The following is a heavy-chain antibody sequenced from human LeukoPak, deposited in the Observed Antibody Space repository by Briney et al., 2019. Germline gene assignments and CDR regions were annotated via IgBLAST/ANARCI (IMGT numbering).Heavy chain of an antibody. CDR2: IYYSGSS. J-gene: IGHJ4*01. Sequence: NPSETLSLTCTVSGGSISTSSYYWVWIRQPPGKGLEWIGSIYYSGSSYYNSSLQSRVTISVDTSKNQFSLKLSSVTAADTAVYYCATDGNYDFWSGYRFDYWGQGTLVTVSS. CDR1: GGSISTSSYY. CDR3: ATDGNYDFWSGYRFDY. D-gene: IGHD3-3*01. V-gene: IGHV4-39*07.